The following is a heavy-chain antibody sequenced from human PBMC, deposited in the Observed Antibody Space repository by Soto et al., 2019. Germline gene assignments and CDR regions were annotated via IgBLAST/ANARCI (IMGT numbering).Heavy chain of an antibody. CDR1: GFTFSNAW. J-gene: IGHJ4*02. CDR2: ITSKSAGATT. Sequence: EAQLVESGGGLVTPGESIRLSCVASGFTFSNAWMSWVRQVPGKGLEWIGRITSKSAGATTAYAAPVTGRFTVSRDDLKNTLYLQVNSLKTEDTGIYYCYTEHTLFMAHWGQGTLVTVSS. CDR3: YTEHTLFMAH. V-gene: IGHV3-15*01.